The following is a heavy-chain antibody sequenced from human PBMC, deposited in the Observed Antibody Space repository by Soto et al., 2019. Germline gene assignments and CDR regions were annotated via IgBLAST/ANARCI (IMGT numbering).Heavy chain of an antibody. D-gene: IGHD3-3*01. Sequence: PGESLKISCKGSGYNFAGYWIAWVRQMPGKGLELMGIIYPSDSDTRYRPSFQGQDTISADKSISSAYLQWSSLRASDTAMYYCARGGVSTRTFDYWGQGTPVTVS. V-gene: IGHV5-51*01. CDR1: GYNFAGYW. J-gene: IGHJ4*02. CDR3: ARGGVSTRTFDY. CDR2: IYPSDSDT.